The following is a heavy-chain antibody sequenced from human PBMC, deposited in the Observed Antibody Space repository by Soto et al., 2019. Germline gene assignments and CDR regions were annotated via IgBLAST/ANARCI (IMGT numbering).Heavy chain of an antibody. CDR2: IYYSGST. Sequence: SETLSLTCTVSGGSISSYYWSWIRQLPGKGLEWIGYIYYSGSTNYNPSLKSRVTISVDTSKNQFSLKLSSVTAADTAVYYCARLDRKNYYDSSGSLHYWGQGSLVTGSS. CDR1: GGSISSYY. CDR3: ARLDRKNYYDSSGSLHY. J-gene: IGHJ4*02. D-gene: IGHD3-22*01. V-gene: IGHV4-59*01.